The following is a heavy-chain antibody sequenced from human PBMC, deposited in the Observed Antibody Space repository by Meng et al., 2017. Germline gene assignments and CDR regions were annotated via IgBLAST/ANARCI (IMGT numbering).Heavy chain of an antibody. J-gene: IGHJ4*02. CDR1: GFTFSKYW. CDR2: IKQDGNDK. V-gene: IGHV3-7*01. Sequence: GESLKISCAASGFTFSKYWMSWVRQAPGKGLEWVAIIKQDGNDKYYVDSVKGRFTISRDNAKNSLYLQMNSLRAEDTAVYYCASVDCWGQGTLVTVSS. CDR3: ASVDC.